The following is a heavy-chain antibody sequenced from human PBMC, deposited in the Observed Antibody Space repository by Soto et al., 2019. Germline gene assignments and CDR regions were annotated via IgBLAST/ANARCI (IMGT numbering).Heavy chain of an antibody. Sequence: QLHLVQSGAVVKKPGASVTVSCSASGYPVTAYYMHWVRQAPGRGLEWMGGINPATGAAKYTQTFPGRGTQARDTAKGNGFMELRGLTSGDTAGFYCARGGGVGVAGSAAFDMWGQGTLVTVSS. J-gene: IGHJ3*02. CDR2: INPATGAA. CDR1: GYPVTAYY. D-gene: IGHD3-3*01. CDR3: ARGGGVGVAGSAAFDM. V-gene: IGHV1-2*02.